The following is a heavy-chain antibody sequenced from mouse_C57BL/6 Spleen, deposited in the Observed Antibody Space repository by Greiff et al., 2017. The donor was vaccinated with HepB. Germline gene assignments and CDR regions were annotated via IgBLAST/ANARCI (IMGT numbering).Heavy chain of an antibody. V-gene: IGHV1-50*01. CDR1: GYTFTSYW. CDR2: IDPSDSYT. D-gene: IGHD1-1*01. CDR3: ALLRGYAMDY. J-gene: IGHJ4*01. Sequence: QVQLQQPGAELVKPGASVKLSCKASGYTFTSYWMQWVKQRPGQGIEWIGEIDPSDSYTNYNQKFKGKATLTVDTSSSTAYMQLSSLTSEDSAVYYCALLRGYAMDYWGQGTSVTVSS.